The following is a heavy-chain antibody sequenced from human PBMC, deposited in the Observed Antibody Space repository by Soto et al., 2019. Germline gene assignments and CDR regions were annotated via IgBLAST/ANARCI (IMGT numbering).Heavy chain of an antibody. D-gene: IGHD3-22*01. CDR3: ARDSRADSSGHYSPFDDY. Sequence: GGSLRLSCAASGFTFSSYSMNWVRQAPGKGLEWVSSISSSSSYIYYADSVKGRFTISRDNAKNSLYLQMNSLRAEDTAVYYCARDSRADSSGHYSPFDDYWGQGTLVTVSS. CDR2: ISSSSSYI. J-gene: IGHJ4*02. CDR1: GFTFSSYS. V-gene: IGHV3-21*01.